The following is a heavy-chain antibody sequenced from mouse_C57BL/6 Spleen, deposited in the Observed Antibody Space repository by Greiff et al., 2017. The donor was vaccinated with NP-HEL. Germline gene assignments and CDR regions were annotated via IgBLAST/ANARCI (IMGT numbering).Heavy chain of an antibody. Sequence: QVQLQQSGPELVKPGASVKISCKASGYSFTSYYIHWVKQRPGQGLEWIGWIYPGSGNTKYNEKFKGKATLTADTSSSTAYMQLSSLTSEDSAVYYCARQRQLRLQYYFDYWGQGTTLTVSS. CDR3: ARQRQLRLQYYFDY. J-gene: IGHJ2*01. V-gene: IGHV1-66*01. D-gene: IGHD3-2*02. CDR1: GYSFTSYY. CDR2: IYPGSGNT.